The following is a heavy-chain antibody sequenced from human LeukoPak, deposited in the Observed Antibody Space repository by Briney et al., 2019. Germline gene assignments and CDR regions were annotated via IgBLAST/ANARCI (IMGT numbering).Heavy chain of an antibody. CDR1: GFTFSNYA. CDR3: ARGLGVQVGPKGVGAFDI. J-gene: IGHJ3*02. D-gene: IGHD1-26*01. V-gene: IGHV3-30-3*01. CDR2: ISYDGSNK. Sequence: PGGSLRLSWAASGFTFSNYAMHWVRQAPGKGLEWVAVISYDGSNKYNADSVKGRFTISRDNSKNTLYLQVNSLRAEDTAVYYCARGLGVQVGPKGVGAFDIWGQGTMVTVSS.